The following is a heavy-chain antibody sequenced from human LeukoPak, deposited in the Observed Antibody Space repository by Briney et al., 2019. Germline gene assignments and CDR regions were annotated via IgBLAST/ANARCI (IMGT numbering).Heavy chain of an antibody. CDR2: IYYSGST. CDR1: GGSISSYY. J-gene: IGHJ3*02. V-gene: IGHV4-59*08. D-gene: IGHD2-2*01. Sequence: SETLSLTCTVSGGSISSYYWSWIRQPPGKGLEWIGYIYYSGSTNYNPSLKSRVTISVDTSKNQFSLKLSSVTAADTAVYYCARQGRYCSSTSCYGAFDIWGQGTMVTVSS. CDR3: ARQGRYCSSTSCYGAFDI.